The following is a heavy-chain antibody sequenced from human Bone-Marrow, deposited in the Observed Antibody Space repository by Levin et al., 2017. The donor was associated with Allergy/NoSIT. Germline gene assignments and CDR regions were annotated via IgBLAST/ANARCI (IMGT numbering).Heavy chain of an antibody. V-gene: IGHV3-30*18. J-gene: IGHJ4*02. CDR2: ISYNGNIE. CDR3: AKDSMVRGVSPLDS. Sequence: GGSLRLSCTPSGFTFSSYGMHWVRQAPGKGLEWVTFISYNGNIEYYAESVKGRFTISRDNSKNILYLQMNSLRAEDTAVYYCAKDSMVRGVSPLDSWGQGTLVTVSS. D-gene: IGHD3-10*01. CDR1: GFTFSSYG.